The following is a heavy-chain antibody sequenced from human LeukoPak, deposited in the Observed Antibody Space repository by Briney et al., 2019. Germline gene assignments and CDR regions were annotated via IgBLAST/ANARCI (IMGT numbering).Heavy chain of an antibody. CDR2: IGGSGGST. D-gene: IGHD1-26*01. J-gene: IGHJ5*02. V-gene: IGHV3-23*01. CDR3: AKGPALSFPHPYNWFDP. CDR1: GFTFSSYA. Sequence: GGSLRLSCAAPGFTFSSYAMSWVRQAPGKGLEWVSAIGGSGGSTYYADSVKGRFTISRDNSKNTLFLQMNSLRAEDTAVYYCAKGPALSFPHPYNWFDPWGQGTLVTVSS.